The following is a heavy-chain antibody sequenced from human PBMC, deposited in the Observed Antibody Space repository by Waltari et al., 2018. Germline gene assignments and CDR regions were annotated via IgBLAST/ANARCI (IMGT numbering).Heavy chain of an antibody. V-gene: IGHV4-39*07. CDR1: GGSISSSSYY. CDR2: IYYSGST. Sequence: QLQLQESGPGLVKPSETLSLNCTVSGGSISSSSYYWGWIRQPPGKGLEWIGSIYYSGSTYYNPSLKSRVTISVDTSKNQFSLKLSSVTAADTAVYYCARDSRSWFDPWGQGTLVTVSS. J-gene: IGHJ5*02. CDR3: ARDSRSWFDP.